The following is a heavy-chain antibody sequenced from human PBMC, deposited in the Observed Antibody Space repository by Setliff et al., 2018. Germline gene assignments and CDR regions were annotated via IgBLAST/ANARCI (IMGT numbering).Heavy chain of an antibody. CDR1: GYTFLSYG. CDR3: ARAPRLEWILPTFDY. D-gene: IGHD3-3*01. V-gene: IGHV1-18*01. Sequence: GASVKVSCKAVGYTFLSYGLSWVRQAPGQGLEWMGWISAYTGKTDYAQNFQGRVTMTTDTSTNTAYLELRSLGYDDTAVYFCARAPRLEWILPTFDYWGQGTPVTVSS. CDR2: ISAYTGKT. J-gene: IGHJ4*02.